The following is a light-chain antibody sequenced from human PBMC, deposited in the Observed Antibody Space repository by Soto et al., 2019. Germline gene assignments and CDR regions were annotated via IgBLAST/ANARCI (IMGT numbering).Light chain of an antibody. J-gene: IGKJ1*01. CDR3: QQYNSYSTWT. CDR2: DAS. Sequence: DIQITQSPSTLSASVGDRVTITCRASQSISSWLAWYQQKPGKAPKLLIYDASSLESGVPSRFSGSGSGTEFTLTISSLQPDDFATYYRQQYNSYSTWTFGQGTKVDIK. V-gene: IGKV1-5*01. CDR1: QSISSW.